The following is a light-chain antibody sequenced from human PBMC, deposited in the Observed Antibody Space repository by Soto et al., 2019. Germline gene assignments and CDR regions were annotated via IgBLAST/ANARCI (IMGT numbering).Light chain of an antibody. Sequence: QSALTQPPSASVSPGQSVAISCTGTSSAVGGYNYVSWYQQHPGKAPKLMIYEVNNRPSGVPDRFSGSKSGNTASLTVSGLEAEDDANYYCSSYAGSSNVFGTGTKLTVL. CDR1: SSAVGGYNY. CDR2: EVN. J-gene: IGLJ1*01. V-gene: IGLV2-8*01. CDR3: SSYAGSSNV.